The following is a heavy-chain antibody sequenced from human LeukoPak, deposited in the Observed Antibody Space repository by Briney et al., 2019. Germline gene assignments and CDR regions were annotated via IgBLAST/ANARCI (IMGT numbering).Heavy chain of an antibody. V-gene: IGHV3-43D*04. CDR3: ARDRCRSSSCYTGRGMAYYMDV. CDR1: GFNFDDYA. D-gene: IGHD2-2*02. CDR2: ISWDGGST. Sequence: PGGSLRLSCAASGFNFDDYAMYWVRQSPGKGLEWVSLISWDGGSTYYSDSVKGRFIISRYNSKNSLYLQMNSLRVEDTALYYCARDRCRSSSCYTGRGMAYYMDVWGRGTTVSVSS. J-gene: IGHJ6*03.